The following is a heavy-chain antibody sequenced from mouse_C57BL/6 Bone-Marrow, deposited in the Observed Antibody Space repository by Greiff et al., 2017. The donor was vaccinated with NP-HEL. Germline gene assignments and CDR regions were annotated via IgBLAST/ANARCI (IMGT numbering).Heavy chain of an antibody. D-gene: IGHD4-1*01. CDR3: ARGILGFAY. CDR1: GFTFSSYG. CDR2: ISSGGSYT. Sequence: EVMLVESGGDLVKPGGSLKLSCAASGFTFSSYGMSWVRQTPDKRLEWVATISSGGSYTYYPDSVKGRFTISRDNAKNTLYLQMSSLKSEDTAMYHCARGILGFAYWGQGTLVTVSA. J-gene: IGHJ3*01. V-gene: IGHV5-6*02.